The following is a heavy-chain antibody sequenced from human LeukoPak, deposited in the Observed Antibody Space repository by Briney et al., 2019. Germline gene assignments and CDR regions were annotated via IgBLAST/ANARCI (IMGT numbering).Heavy chain of an antibody. CDR3: AKDRYSGLNTIDY. D-gene: IGHD6-13*01. CDR1: EFTFSTYG. V-gene: IGHV3-30*18. Sequence: GGSLRLSCAASEFTFSTYGMHWVRQAPGKGLEWVAVISYDGSYKFYADSVKGRFTISRDNSKSTLYLQMNGLRAEDTAVYYCAKDRYSGLNTIDYWGQGTLVTVSS. J-gene: IGHJ4*02. CDR2: ISYDGSYK.